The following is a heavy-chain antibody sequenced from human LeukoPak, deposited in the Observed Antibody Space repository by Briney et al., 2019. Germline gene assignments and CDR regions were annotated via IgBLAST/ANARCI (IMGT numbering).Heavy chain of an antibody. CDR2: INNDGSST. D-gene: IGHD2-21*01. J-gene: IGHJ4*02. CDR1: GFTFSSYW. CDR3: ARDDSRGFAY. V-gene: IGHV3-74*01. Sequence: PGGSLRLSCAASGFTFSSYWMHWVRQAPGKGLVWVSRINNDGSSTSYADSVKGRFTISRDNAKNTLCLQINSLRAEDTAVYYCARDDSRGFAYWGQGTLVTVSS.